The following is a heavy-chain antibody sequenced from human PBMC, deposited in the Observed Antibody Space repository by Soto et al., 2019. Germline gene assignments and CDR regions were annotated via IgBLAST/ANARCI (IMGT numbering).Heavy chain of an antibody. V-gene: IGHV1-3*01. Sequence: ASVKVSCKASGYTFSSYAMHWVRQAPGQRLEWMGWINAGYGNTKSSQKFQDRVTISRDTSASTAYMELTSLRSEDTAVYYCARDTGDGTFDFWGQGTLVIVS. D-gene: IGHD7-27*01. CDR3: ARDTGDGTFDF. CDR1: GYTFSSYA. J-gene: IGHJ4*02. CDR2: INAGYGNT.